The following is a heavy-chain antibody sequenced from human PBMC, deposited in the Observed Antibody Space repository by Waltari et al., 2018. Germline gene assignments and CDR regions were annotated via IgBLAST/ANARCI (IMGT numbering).Heavy chain of an antibody. J-gene: IGHJ6*02. V-gene: IGHV3-48*04. CDR1: GFTFSAYG. CDR2: INGTITII. Sequence: EVQLVESGGGLVQPGGSLRLSCAASGFTFSAYGVNAVRQAPGRGLELISYINGTITIIYYADSVRGRFTISRDNAKNSVYLQMHSLRAEDTAVYYCARDRYMDVWGHGTTVTVSS. CDR3: ARDRYMDV.